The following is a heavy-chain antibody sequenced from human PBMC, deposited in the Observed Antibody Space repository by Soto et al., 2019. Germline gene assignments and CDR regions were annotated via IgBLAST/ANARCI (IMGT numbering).Heavy chain of an antibody. CDR1: GGSISSSSYY. CDR2: IYYSGST. D-gene: IGHD2-2*01. J-gene: IGHJ4*02. Sequence: TETLSVTWTVSGGSISSSSYYWGWIRQPPGKGLEWIGSIYYSGSTYYNPSLKSRVTISVDTSKNQFSLKLSSVTAADTAVYYCARGRTSGTLFDYWGQGALVTVSS. CDR3: ARGRTSGTLFDY. V-gene: IGHV4-39*01.